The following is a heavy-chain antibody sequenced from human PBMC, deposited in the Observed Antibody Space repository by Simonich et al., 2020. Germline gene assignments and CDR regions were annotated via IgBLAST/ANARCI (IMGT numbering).Heavy chain of an antibody. J-gene: IGHJ3*02. D-gene: IGHD7-27*01. CDR2: IKPNSGGT. Sequence: QVQLVQSGAEVKKPGASVKVSCKASGYTFTGYYMHWVRQAPGQGREWRGGIKPNSGGTNYAQKFQGRVTMTRDTSISTAYMELSRLRSDDTAVYYCARGRLTGDKGAFDIWGQGTMVTVSS. V-gene: IGHV1-2*02. CDR1: GYTFTGYY. CDR3: ARGRLTGDKGAFDI.